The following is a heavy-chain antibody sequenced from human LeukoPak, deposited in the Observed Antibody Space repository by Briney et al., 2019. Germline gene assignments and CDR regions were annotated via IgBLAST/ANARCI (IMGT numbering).Heavy chain of an antibody. J-gene: IGHJ5*02. D-gene: IGHD3-22*01. CDR1: GITLSNYG. Sequence: GGSLRLSCAVSGITLSNYGMSWVRQAPGKGLEWVSVIYSGGSTYYADSVKGRFTISRDNSKNTLYLQMNSLRAEDTAVYYCARGGEYYDSSGYYLWGQGTLVTVSS. CDR2: IYSGGST. CDR3: ARGGEYYDSSGYYL. V-gene: IGHV3-66*01.